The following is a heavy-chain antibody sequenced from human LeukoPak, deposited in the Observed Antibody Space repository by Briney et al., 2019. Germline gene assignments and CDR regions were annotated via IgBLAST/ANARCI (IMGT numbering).Heavy chain of an antibody. D-gene: IGHD5-18*01. CDR3: ASGYSYVYDS. CDR1: GFTFSSYT. CDR2: ISGSSSYI. V-gene: IGHV3-21*01. J-gene: IGHJ5*01. Sequence: PGGSLRLSCAASGFTFSSYTMNWVRQAPGQGLEWVSSISGSSSYIYYADSVKGRFTISRDNAKNSLYLQMISLRAEDTAVYYCASGYSYVYDSWGQGTLVTVSS.